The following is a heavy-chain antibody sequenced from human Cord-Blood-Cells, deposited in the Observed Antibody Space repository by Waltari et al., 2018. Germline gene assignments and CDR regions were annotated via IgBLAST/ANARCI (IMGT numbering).Heavy chain of an antibody. D-gene: IGHD2-2*02. CDR3: ARDPDYCSSTSCYTS. CDR1: GFTVSLTY. Sequence: EVQLVETGGGLIQPGGSLRLSCAASGFTVSLTYMSWVRQAPGKGLEWVSVIYSGVSTYYADSVKGRFTISRDNSKNTLYLQMNSLRAEDTAVYYCARDPDYCSSTSCYTSWGQGTLVTVSS. CDR2: IYSGVST. V-gene: IGHV3-53*02. J-gene: IGHJ5*02.